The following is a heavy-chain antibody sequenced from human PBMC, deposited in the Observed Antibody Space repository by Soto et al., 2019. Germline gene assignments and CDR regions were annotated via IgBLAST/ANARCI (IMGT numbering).Heavy chain of an antibody. D-gene: IGHD5-12*01. CDR3: AREGGVGGFDGDY. J-gene: IGHJ4*02. CDR2: INTGDNT. Sequence: QVQLVQSGAEVRKPGASVKVSCKASGYTFTNYVIHWVRQAPGQGLEWMGWINTGDNTEYSQNFQGRVPITRDTSANTAYIERSILRSEDTAVYYCAREGGVGGFDGDYWGQGTLVSVSS. V-gene: IGHV1-3*04. CDR1: GYTFTNYV.